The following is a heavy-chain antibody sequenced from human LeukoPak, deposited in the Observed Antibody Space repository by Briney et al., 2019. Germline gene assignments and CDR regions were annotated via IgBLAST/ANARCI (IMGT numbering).Heavy chain of an antibody. J-gene: IGHJ2*01. Sequence: GGSLRLSCDASGFSLSSYWMSWVRQAPVKGLEWVANIKQVGSAKYYVDSVKGRFTISRDNAKNSVHLQMNSLRAEDTAVYYCARRRLKGKFGDDSYWYFDLWGRGTLVSVSS. CDR1: GFSLSSYW. D-gene: IGHD4-17*01. CDR3: ARRRLKGKFGDDSYWYFDL. CDR2: IKQVGSAK. V-gene: IGHV3-7*01.